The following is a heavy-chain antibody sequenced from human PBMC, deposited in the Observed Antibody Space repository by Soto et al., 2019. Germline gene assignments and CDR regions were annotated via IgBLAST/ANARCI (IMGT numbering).Heavy chain of an antibody. J-gene: IGHJ2*01. CDR1: GYSFTSYW. Sequence: GESLKISWKGSGYSFTSYWIGWVRQMPGKGLEWMGIIYPGDSDTRYSPSFQGQVTISADKSISTAYLQRSSLKASDTALYYCARHPTTGDPWYLDLRGRAPLVIVSP. V-gene: IGHV5-51*01. D-gene: IGHD4-17*01. CDR3: ARHPTTGDPWYLDL. CDR2: IYPGDSDT.